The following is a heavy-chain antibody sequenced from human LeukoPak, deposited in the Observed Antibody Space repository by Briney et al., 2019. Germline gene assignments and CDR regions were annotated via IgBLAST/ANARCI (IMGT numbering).Heavy chain of an antibody. Sequence: SETLSLTCAVSGGSISSSNWWSWVRQPPGKGLEWIGEIYHSGSTNYNPSLKSRVTISVDKSKNQFSLKLSSVTAADTAVYYCARAYSSSWYFNWFDPWGQGTLVTVSS. CDR1: GGSISSSNW. CDR3: ARAYSSSWYFNWFDP. CDR2: IYHSGST. V-gene: IGHV4-4*02. J-gene: IGHJ5*02. D-gene: IGHD6-13*01.